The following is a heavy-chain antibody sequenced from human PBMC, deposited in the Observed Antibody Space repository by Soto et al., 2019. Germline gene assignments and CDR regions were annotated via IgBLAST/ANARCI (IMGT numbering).Heavy chain of an antibody. CDR3: ATDYDF. CDR2: IWYDGSNK. D-gene: IGHD3-3*01. CDR1: GFQFSRYC. Sequence: PGGSLRLSCAASGFQFSRYCMHWVRQAPGKGLEWVAVIWYDGSNKYYADSVKGRFTISRDNSKNTLYLQMNSLRAEDTAVYYCATDYDFWGQGTRVTVSS. J-gene: IGHJ4*02. V-gene: IGHV3-33*01.